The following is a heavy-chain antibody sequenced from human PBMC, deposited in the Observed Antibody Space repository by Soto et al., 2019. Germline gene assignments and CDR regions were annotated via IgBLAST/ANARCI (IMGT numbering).Heavy chain of an antibody. J-gene: IGHJ6*02. CDR3: ARGRYYYGSGTYPYYYYGMDV. D-gene: IGHD3-10*01. CDR1: GGSLSGYY. Sequence: PSETLSPTSAVHGGSLSGYYWSWIRQPPGKGLNWMGEINHSGSTNYNPSLKSRVTISVDTSKNRFSLKLSSVTAADTAVYYCARGRYYYGSGTYPYYYYGMDVWGQGTTVTVSS. V-gene: IGHV4-34*01. CDR2: INHSGST.